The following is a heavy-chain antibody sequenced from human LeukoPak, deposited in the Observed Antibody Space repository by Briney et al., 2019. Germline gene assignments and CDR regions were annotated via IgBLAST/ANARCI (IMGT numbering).Heavy chain of an antibody. CDR2: IYYSGST. CDR3: ARGRTGTPNWFDP. Sequence: SETLSLTCTVSGGSISGGGYYWSWIRQHPGKGLEWIGYIYYSGSTYYNPSLKSRVTISVDTSKNQFSLKLSSVTAADTAVYYCARGRTGTPNWFDPWGQGTLVTVSS. D-gene: IGHD1-7*01. V-gene: IGHV4-31*03. CDR1: GGSISGGGYY. J-gene: IGHJ5*02.